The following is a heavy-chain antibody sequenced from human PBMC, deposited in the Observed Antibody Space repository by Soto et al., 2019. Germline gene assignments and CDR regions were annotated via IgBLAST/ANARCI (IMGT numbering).Heavy chain of an antibody. J-gene: IGHJ4*02. CDR2: IYYSGST. CDR3: ARHSGYDLQLDY. D-gene: IGHD5-12*01. Sequence: QVQLQESGPGLVKPSQTLSLTCTVSGGSISSGGYYWSWIRQHPGKGLEWIGYIYYSGSTYYNPSLNNRVTISVDTSKNQFSLKRSSVTAADTAVYYCARHSGYDLQLDYWGQGTLVTVSS. CDR1: GGSISSGGYY. V-gene: IGHV4-31*03.